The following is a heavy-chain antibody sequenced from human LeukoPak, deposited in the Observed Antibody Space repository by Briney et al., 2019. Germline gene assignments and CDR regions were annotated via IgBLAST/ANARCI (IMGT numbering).Heavy chain of an antibody. CDR2: INPNSGGT. CDR1: GYTFTGYY. D-gene: IGHD5-12*01. CDR3: ARGGSVNYYYYYMDV. Sequence: GASVKVSCKASGYTFTGYYMHWVRQAPGQGLEWMGWINPNSGGTNYAQKFQGRVTMTRDTSISTAYMELSRLRSDDTAVYYCARGGSVNYYYYYMDVWGKGATVTISS. J-gene: IGHJ6*03. V-gene: IGHV1-2*02.